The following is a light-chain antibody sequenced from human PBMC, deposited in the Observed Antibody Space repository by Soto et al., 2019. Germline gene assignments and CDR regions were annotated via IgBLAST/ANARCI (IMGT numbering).Light chain of an antibody. Sequence: DIVMTQSPDSRAVSLGERATINCKSSQSILNTSNNKIHLAWYQQKPGRPPKLLIYRASTRDSGVPDRFSGSGSETDFTLTISSLQADDVATYYCQQYFSAHLTFGGGTKVEI. CDR3: QQYFSAHLT. CDR2: RAS. CDR1: QSILNTSNNKIH. J-gene: IGKJ4*01. V-gene: IGKV4-1*01.